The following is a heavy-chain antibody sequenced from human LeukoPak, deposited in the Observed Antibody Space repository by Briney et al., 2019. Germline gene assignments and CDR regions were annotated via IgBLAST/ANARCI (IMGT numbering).Heavy chain of an antibody. CDR3: ASPRPDYGDYRGYAFDI. Sequence: SETLSLTCTVSGGSISSSSYYWGWIRQPPGKGLEWIGSIYYSGCTYYNPSLKSRVTISVDTSKNQFSLKLSSVTAADTAVYYCASPRPDYGDYRGYAFDIWGQGTMVTVSS. J-gene: IGHJ3*02. V-gene: IGHV4-39*07. CDR1: GGSISSSSYY. CDR2: IYYSGCT. D-gene: IGHD4-17*01.